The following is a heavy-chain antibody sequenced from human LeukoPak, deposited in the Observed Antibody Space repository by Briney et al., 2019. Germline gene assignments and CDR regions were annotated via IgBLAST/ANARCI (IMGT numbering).Heavy chain of an antibody. J-gene: IGHJ4*02. V-gene: IGHV1-2*02. D-gene: IGHD3-22*01. Sequence: GASVKVSCKASGYTFTSYDINWVRQAPGQGLEWMGWINPNNGGTNSAQRFQGRVTMTRDTSITTAYMELSGLRSDDTAVYYCARVIEGYYDSNGYYLLNYFDYWGQGTLVTVSS. CDR3: ARVIEGYYDSNGYYLLNYFDY. CDR2: INPNNGGT. CDR1: GYTFTSYD.